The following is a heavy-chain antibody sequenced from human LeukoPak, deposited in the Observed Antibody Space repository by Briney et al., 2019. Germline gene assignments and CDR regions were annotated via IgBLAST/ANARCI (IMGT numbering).Heavy chain of an antibody. CDR3: ARGYGVWGVRAQATGGY. J-gene: IGHJ4*02. CDR1: GFTFSSYG. V-gene: IGHV3-33*01. Sequence: PGGSLRLSCAASGFTFSSYGMHWVRQAPGKGLEWVAVIWYDGSNKYYADSVKGRFTISRDNSKNTLYLQMNSLRAEDTAVYYCARGYGVWGVRAQATGGYWGQGTLVTVSP. CDR2: IWYDGSNK. D-gene: IGHD3-10*01.